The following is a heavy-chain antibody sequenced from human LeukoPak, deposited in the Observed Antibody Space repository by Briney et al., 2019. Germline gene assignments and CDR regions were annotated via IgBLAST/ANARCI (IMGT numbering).Heavy chain of an antibody. CDR1: GFTFSSYS. CDR3: ARSLIAAAGDYYYYYMDV. J-gene: IGHJ6*03. D-gene: IGHD6-13*01. Sequence: PGGSLRLSCAASGFTFSSYSMNWVRQAPGKGLEWVSSISSSSSYIYYADSVKGRFTISRDNAKNSLYLQMNSLRAEDTAVYYCARSLIAAAGDYYYYYMDVWGKGTTVTVSS. CDR2: ISSSSSYI. V-gene: IGHV3-21*04.